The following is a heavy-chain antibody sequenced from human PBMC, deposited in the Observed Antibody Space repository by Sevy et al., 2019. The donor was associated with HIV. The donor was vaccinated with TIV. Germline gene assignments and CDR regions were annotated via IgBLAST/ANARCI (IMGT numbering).Heavy chain of an antibody. V-gene: IGHV1-2*02. CDR1: GYNVIENY. J-gene: IGHJ4*02. CDR2: LNRQTGGS. Sequence: ASVKVSCRASGYNVIENYIHWVRQAPGQGLEWMGWLNRQTGGSKSAQKFQGRVTMTRDTSVNTVYMELSGLRSNDTTISYCARDSRGYCTSGTCTAVTLDFWGQGSMVTVSS. D-gene: IGHD2-8*01. CDR3: ARDSRGYCTSGTCTAVTLDF.